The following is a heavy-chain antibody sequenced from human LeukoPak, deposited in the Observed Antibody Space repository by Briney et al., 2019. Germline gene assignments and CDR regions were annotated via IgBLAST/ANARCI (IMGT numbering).Heavy chain of an antibody. J-gene: IGHJ4*02. CDR1: GGSFSGYS. CDR3: ARGGRDGYNFYGFYY. Sequence: PSETLSLTCAVYGGSFSGYSWSWVRQPPGKGLEWIGGINHSVSTNYNPSLKSRVTISVDTSKNQSSLKLSSVTAADTAVYYCARGGRDGYNFYGFYYWGQGTLVTVSS. CDR2: INHSVST. D-gene: IGHD5-24*01. V-gene: IGHV4-34*01.